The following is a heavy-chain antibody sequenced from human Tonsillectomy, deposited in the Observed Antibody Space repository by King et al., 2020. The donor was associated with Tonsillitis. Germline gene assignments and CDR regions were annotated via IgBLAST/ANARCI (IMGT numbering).Heavy chain of an antibody. Sequence: VQLVESGAEVMKPGSSVKVSCKASGGTFSSYIINWVRQAPGQGLEWMGRIIPLLGIPSYAQKFQGRVTITADNSTSTAYMEPSSLRSEDTAVYYCARVPCGGDGYSGVFGAFDIWGQGTMLTVSS. CDR2: IIPLLGIP. V-gene: IGHV1-69*09. CDR3: ARVPCGGDGYSGVFGAFDI. CDR1: GGTFSSYI. J-gene: IGHJ3*02. D-gene: IGHD2-21*02.